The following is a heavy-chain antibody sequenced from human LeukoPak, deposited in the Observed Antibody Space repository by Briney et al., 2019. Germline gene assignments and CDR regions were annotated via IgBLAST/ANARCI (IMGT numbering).Heavy chain of an antibody. V-gene: IGHV3-15*01. CDR1: GFTFSNAW. Sequence: GGSLRLSCAASGFTFSNAWMSWVRQAPGKGLEWVGRIKSKTDGGTTDYAAPVKGRFTISRDDSKNTLYLQMNSLKTEDTAVYYCTSASGDYYDRSGYYYSFDFWGQGTLVTASS. J-gene: IGHJ4*02. CDR3: TSASGDYYDRSGYYYSFDF. CDR2: IKSKTDGGTT. D-gene: IGHD3-22*01.